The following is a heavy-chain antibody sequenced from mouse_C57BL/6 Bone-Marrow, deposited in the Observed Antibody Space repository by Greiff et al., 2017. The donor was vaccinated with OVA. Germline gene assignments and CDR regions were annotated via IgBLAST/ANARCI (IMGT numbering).Heavy chain of an antibody. V-gene: IGHV1-15*01. J-gene: IGHJ2*01. CDR2: IDPETGGT. CDR1: GYTFTDYE. CDR3: TAFDY. Sequence: VQLKQSGAELVRPGASVTLSCKASGYTFTDYEMHWVKQTPVHGLEWIGAIDPETGGTAYNQKFKSKARLTADKSSSTAYMELRILTAANSAVYYYTAFDYWGQGTTLTVSS.